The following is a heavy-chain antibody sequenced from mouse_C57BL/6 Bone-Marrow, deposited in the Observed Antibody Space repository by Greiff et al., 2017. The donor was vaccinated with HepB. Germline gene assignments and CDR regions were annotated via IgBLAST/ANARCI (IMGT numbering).Heavy chain of an antibody. CDR1: GFTFSSYG. CDR2: ISSGGSYT. D-gene: IGHD2-4*01. Sequence: EVNVVESGGDLVKPGGSLKLSCAASGFTFSSYGMSWVRQTPDKRLEWVATISSGGSYTYYPDSVKGRFTISRDNAKNTLYLQMSSLKSEDTAMYYCARPYDYAWFAYWGQGTLVTVSA. V-gene: IGHV5-6*01. J-gene: IGHJ3*01. CDR3: ARPYDYAWFAY.